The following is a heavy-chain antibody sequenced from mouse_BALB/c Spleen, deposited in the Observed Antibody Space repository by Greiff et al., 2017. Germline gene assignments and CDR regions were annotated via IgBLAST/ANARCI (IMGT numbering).Heavy chain of an antibody. J-gene: IGHJ4*01. CDR1: GYTFTSYY. D-gene: IGHD3-2*01. Sequence: QVQLQQSGPELVKPGASVRISCKASGYTFTSYYIHWVKQRPGQGLEWIGWIYPGNVNTNYNEKFKGKATFTADTSSNTAYMQLSSLTSEDSAVYYCARWTARASYYAMDYWGQGTSVTVSS. CDR2: IYPGNVNT. V-gene: IGHV1-66*01. CDR3: ARWTARASYYAMDY.